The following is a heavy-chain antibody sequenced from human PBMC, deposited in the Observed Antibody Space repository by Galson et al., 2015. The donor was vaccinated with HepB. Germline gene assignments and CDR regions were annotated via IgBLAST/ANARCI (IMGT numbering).Heavy chain of an antibody. V-gene: IGHV3-33*01. D-gene: IGHD6-13*01. CDR2: IWYDGSNK. J-gene: IGHJ4*02. Sequence: SLRLSCAASGFTFSSYGMHWVRQAPGKGLEWVAIIWYDGSNKYYADSVKGRFTISRDNSKNTLYLQMNSLRAEDTAVYYCARVGSSSWYLDYWGQGTLVTVSS. CDR3: ARVGSSSWYLDY. CDR1: GFTFSSYG.